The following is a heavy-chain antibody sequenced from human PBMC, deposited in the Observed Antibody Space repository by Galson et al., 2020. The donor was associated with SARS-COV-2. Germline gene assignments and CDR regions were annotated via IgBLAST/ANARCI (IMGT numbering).Heavy chain of an antibody. D-gene: IGHD1-26*01. V-gene: IGHV3-7*01. Sequence: GSLRLSCAASEFSFSSNWMTWVRQAPGKGLEWVASMNRDGSERYYVDSVKGRFTIFRDTAENSLYLQMNSLRVEDTATYYCARDGIWGQGTLVTVSS. CDR2: MNRDGSER. J-gene: IGHJ4*02. CDR3: ARDGI. CDR1: EFSFSSNW.